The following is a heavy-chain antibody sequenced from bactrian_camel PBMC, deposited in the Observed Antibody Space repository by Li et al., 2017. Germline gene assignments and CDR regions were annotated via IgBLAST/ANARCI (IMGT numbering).Heavy chain of an antibody. D-gene: IGHD4*01. CDR3: AADLSCPRSGEDFAAEYSDYVDELHE. Sequence: HVQLVESGGGSVQAGGSLRLSCVASGDTIGRYCMGWFRQIPDKEREGVAAIDSDGHVTYAASVSGRFTISKDNAKNTLYLQMNSLKPEDTAMYYCAADLSCPRSGEDFAAEYSDYVDELHEWGLGTQVTGS. V-gene: IGHV3S55*01. CDR2: IDSDGHV. J-gene: IGHJ4*01. CDR1: GDTIGRYC.